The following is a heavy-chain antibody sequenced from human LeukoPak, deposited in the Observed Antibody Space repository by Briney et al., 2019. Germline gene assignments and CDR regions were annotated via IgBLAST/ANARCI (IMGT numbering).Heavy chain of an antibody. J-gene: IGHJ4*02. CDR3: ARAACGGDCYDFDY. V-gene: IGHV1-2*04. Sequence: GASVKVSCKASGYTFTGYYMHWVRQAPGQGLEWMGWINPNSGGINYAQEFQGWVTMTRDTSISTAYMELSRLRSDDTAVYHCARAACGGDCYDFDYWGQGTLVTVSS. CDR2: INPNSGGI. CDR1: GYTFTGYY. D-gene: IGHD2-21*02.